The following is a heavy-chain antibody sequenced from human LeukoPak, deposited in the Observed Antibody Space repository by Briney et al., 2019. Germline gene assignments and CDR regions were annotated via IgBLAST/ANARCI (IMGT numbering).Heavy chain of an antibody. CDR1: GFTFSSYA. D-gene: IGHD4-17*01. Sequence: GGSLRLSCAASGFTFSSYAMSWVRQAPGKGLEWVSAISGSGGSTYYADSAKGRFTISRDNAKNSLYLQMNSLRTEDTAVYYCARAGGMTTATPNYWGQGTLVTVSS. V-gene: IGHV3-23*01. CDR3: ARAGGMTTATPNY. CDR2: ISGSGGST. J-gene: IGHJ4*02.